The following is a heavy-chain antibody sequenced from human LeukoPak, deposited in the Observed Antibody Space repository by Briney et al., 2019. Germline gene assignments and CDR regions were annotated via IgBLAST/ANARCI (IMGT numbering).Heavy chain of an antibody. CDR3: ARGRFSYAFDI. CDR1: GGSFSGYY. J-gene: IGHJ3*02. Sequence: PSETLSLTCAVYGGSFSGYYWSWIRQPPGKGLEWIGETNHSGSTNYNPSLKSRVTISVDTSKNQFSLKLSSVTAADTAVYYCARGRFSYAFDIWGQGTMVTVSS. V-gene: IGHV4-34*01. CDR2: TNHSGST.